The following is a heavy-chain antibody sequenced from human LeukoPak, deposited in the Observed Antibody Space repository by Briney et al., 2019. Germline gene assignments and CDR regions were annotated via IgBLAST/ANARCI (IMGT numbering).Heavy chain of an antibody. CDR3: VRDTFSPDAFDI. J-gene: IGHJ3*02. V-gene: IGHV3-21*01. CDR1: GFTFSSYS. D-gene: IGHD3-16*01. CDR2: ISTSSSYI. Sequence: GGSLRLSCAASGFTFSSYSMNWVRQAPGKGLEWVSSISTSSSYIYSADSAKGRFTISRDNAKNSLYLQMNSLRAEDTAVYYCVRDTFSPDAFDIWGQGTMVTVSS.